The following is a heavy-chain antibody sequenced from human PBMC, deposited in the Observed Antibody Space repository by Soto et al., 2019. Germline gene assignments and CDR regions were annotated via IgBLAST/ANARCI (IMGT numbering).Heavy chain of an antibody. CDR1: GGTFSSYA. J-gene: IGHJ6*02. V-gene: IGHV1-69*13. CDR2: IIPMFGTA. CDR3: ARSTRGDYYYGMDV. Sequence: GASVKVSCKXSGGTFSSYAINWVRQAPGQGLEWMGGIIPMFGTANYAQKFQGRVTITADESTSTAYMELSSLRSEDTAVYYCARSTRGDYYYGMDVWGQGTTVTVSS.